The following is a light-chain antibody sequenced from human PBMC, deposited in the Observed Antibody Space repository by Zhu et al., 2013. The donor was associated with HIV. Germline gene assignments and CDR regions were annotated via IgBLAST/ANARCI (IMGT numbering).Light chain of an antibody. J-gene: IGLJ2*01. CDR1: NNDVGGYDY. CDR3: CSYALSSTV. CDR2: EVN. V-gene: IGLV2-14*01. Sequence: QSALTQPASVSGSPGQSITISCTGSNNDVGGYDYVAWYQQHPGKAPKLMIYEVNNRPSGVSNRFSGSKSGNTASLTISGLQAEDEADYYCCSYALSSTVFGGGTKLTVL.